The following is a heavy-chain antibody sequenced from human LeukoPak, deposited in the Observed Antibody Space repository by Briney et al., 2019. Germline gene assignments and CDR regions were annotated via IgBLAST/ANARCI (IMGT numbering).Heavy chain of an antibody. CDR3: ARDLSGIFDP. Sequence: SQTLSLTCAIPGDNVSGNRAAWNWIRQSPSRGLEWLGRTFYRSKWYSDYAVSVKSRITINPDTSKNQFSLQMNSVTPDDTAVYYCARDLSGIFDPWGQGTLVTVSS. V-gene: IGHV6-1*01. D-gene: IGHD3-10*01. J-gene: IGHJ5*02. CDR1: GDNVSGNRAA. CDR2: TFYRSKWYS.